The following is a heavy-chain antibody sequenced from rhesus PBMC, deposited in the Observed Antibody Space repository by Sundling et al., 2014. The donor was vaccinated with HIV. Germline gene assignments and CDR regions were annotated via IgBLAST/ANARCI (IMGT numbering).Heavy chain of an antibody. V-gene: IGHV3S42*01. CDR3: AKDTLAHCSDSGCSPGAYGLDS. D-gene: IGHD2-33*01. CDR1: GFTFSTYS. Sequence: EVQLVETGGGLVQPGGSLKLSCAASGFTFSTYSMSWVRQAPGKGLDWVSGINSGGGSTSYADSVKGRFTISRDNSKNTLSLQMDSLRAEDTAVYYCAKDTLAHCSDSGCSPGAYGLDSWGQGVVVTVSS. J-gene: IGHJ6*01. CDR2: INSGGGST.